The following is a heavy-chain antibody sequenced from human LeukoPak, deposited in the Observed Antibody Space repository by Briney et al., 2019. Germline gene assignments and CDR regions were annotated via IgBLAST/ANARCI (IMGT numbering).Heavy chain of an antibody. Sequence: GGSLRLSCAASGFTFDDYAMHWVRQPPAKGLEWISLVRRDDGRRFYAGSVRGQSTISRDNRKNSLFLQMTSLRPEDTAFYYCVKGGEDAAMPPNSWGRGTLVIVSS. D-gene: IGHD3-16*01. CDR2: VRRDDGRR. CDR1: GFTFDDYA. V-gene: IGHV3-43D*04. CDR3: VKGGEDAAMPPNS. J-gene: IGHJ4*02.